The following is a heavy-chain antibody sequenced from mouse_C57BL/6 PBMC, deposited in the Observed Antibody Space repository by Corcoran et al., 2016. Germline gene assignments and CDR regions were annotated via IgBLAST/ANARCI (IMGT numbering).Heavy chain of an antibody. CDR3: ARWGGHYFDY. CDR1: GYTFTDYY. D-gene: IGHD1-1*02. J-gene: IGHJ2*01. CDR2: IYPGSGNT. V-gene: IGHV1-76*01. Sequence: QVQLKQSGAELVRPGASVKLSCKASGYTFTDYYINWVKQRPGQGLEWIARIYPGSGNTYYNEKFKGKATLTAEKSSSTAYMQLSSLTSEDSAVYFGARWGGHYFDYWGQGTTLTVSS.